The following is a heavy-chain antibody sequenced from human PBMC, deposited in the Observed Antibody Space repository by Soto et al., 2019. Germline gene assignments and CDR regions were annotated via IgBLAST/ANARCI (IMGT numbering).Heavy chain of an antibody. D-gene: IGHD3-22*01. CDR1: GFIFSTYV. Sequence: EVHLLESGGDLVHPGGSVRLSCAASGFIFSTYVMAWVRQAPGKGLEWVSIISRKREATYYADSVKGRFTISRDNSKNTLYLQMDSLRAEDTALYYCATMRGSSGYSSCNHWGQGTHVTVSS. CDR3: ATMRGSSGYSSCNH. V-gene: IGHV3-23*01. CDR2: ISRKREAT. J-gene: IGHJ5*02.